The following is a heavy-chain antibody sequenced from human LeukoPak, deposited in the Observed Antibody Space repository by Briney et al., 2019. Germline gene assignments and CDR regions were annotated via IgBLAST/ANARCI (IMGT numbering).Heavy chain of an antibody. CDR1: GVSVSRFH. CDR3: ARDDYADWTRGLDY. V-gene: IGHV4-4*07. CDR2: IDATGST. D-gene: IGHD4-17*01. Sequence: SETLSPTCTVSGVSVSRFHWTWIRQPAGKGLEWIGRIDATGSTDCNPSLKSRVTMSLDTSKRQFSLNLRSVTAADTAVYFCARDDYADWTRGLDYWGRGTLVTVYS. J-gene: IGHJ4*02.